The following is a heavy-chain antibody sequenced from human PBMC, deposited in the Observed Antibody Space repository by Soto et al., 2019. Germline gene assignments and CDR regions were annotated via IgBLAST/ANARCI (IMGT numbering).Heavy chain of an antibody. CDR2: IISKTNSYAT. CDR3: TRHLGELSFQRAFDI. Sequence: EVQLVESGGGLVQPGGSLKLACAASGFTVSGSAVHWVRQASGKGLEWDGRIISKTNSYATAYAASVKGRFTISRDDSKHTAYLQMNSLKTEDTAVYYCTRHLGELSFQRAFDIWGQGTMVTVSS. D-gene: IGHD3-16*02. J-gene: IGHJ3*02. V-gene: IGHV3-73*01. CDR1: GFTVSGSA.